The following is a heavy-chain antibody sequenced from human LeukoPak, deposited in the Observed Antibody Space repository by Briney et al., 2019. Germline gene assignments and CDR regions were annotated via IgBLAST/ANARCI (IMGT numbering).Heavy chain of an antibody. Sequence: GGSLRLSCAASGFTFSSYEMNWVRQAPGKGLEWASYISSGGTTIYYADSVKGRFTISRDNAKNSLYLQMNSLRAEDTAVYYCAKDHDYGDYGGTGFDYWGQGILVTVSS. CDR3: AKDHDYGDYGGTGFDY. CDR1: GFTFSSYE. J-gene: IGHJ4*02. V-gene: IGHV3-48*03. CDR2: ISSGGTTI. D-gene: IGHD4-17*01.